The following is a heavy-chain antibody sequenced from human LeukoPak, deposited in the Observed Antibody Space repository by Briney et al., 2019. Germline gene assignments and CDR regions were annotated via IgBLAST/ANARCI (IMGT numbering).Heavy chain of an antibody. CDR1: GGSISSSSYY. J-gene: IGHJ4*02. D-gene: IGHD6-19*01. Sequence: ASETLSLTCTVSGGSISSSSYYWGWIRQPPGKGLEWIGSIYYSGSTYYNPSLKSRVTISVDRSKNQFSLKLSSVTAADTAVYYCARLSSAAGYSSGWHRKFDYWGQGTLVTVSS. V-gene: IGHV4-39*07. CDR2: IYYSGST. CDR3: ARLSSAAGYSSGWHRKFDY.